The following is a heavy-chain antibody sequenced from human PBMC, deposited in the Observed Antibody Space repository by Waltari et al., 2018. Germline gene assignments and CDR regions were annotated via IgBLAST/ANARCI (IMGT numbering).Heavy chain of an antibody. CDR2: IYHSGST. V-gene: IGHV4-38-2*01. CDR3: TGQKKWRYYGMDV. Sequence: QVQLQESGPGLVKPSETLSLTCAVSGYSIRSGYSWGWIRQPPGKGLEWIGSIYHSGSTDYNPSLKSRVTISVDTSKNQFSLKLSSVTAADTAVYYCTGQKKWRYYGMDVWGQGTTVTVSS. D-gene: IGHD2-8*01. CDR1: GYSIRSGYS. J-gene: IGHJ6*02.